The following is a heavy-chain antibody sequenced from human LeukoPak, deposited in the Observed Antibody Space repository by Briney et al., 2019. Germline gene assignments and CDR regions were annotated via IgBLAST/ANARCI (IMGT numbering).Heavy chain of an antibody. CDR3: AKVMVITFGGVIFDAFDI. V-gene: IGHV1-46*01. CDR2: INPSGGST. Sequence: GASVKVSCKASGGTFSSYAISWVRQAPGQGLEWMGIINPSGGSTSYAQKFQGRVTMTRDTSTSTVYMELSSLRSEDTAVYYCAKVMVITFGGVIFDAFDIWGQGTMVTVSS. D-gene: IGHD3-16*02. CDR1: GGTFSSYA. J-gene: IGHJ3*02.